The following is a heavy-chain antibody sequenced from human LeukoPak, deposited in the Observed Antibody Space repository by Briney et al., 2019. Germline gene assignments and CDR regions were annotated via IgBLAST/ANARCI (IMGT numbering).Heavy chain of an antibody. J-gene: IGHJ4*02. Sequence: SETPSLTCTVSGGSVSSYYWSWIRQPPGKGLEWIGYIYYSGTTNYNPSLKSRVTISVDTSKNQFSLKLSSVTAADTAVYYCARGVYIAAAQYGYWGQGTLVTVSS. V-gene: IGHV4-59*02. D-gene: IGHD6-13*01. CDR1: GGSVSSYY. CDR3: ARGVYIAAAQYGY. CDR2: IYYSGTT.